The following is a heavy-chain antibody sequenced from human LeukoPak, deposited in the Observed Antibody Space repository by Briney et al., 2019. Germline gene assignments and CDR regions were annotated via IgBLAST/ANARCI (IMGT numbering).Heavy chain of an antibody. CDR1: GGSISSHY. J-gene: IGHJ4*02. CDR3: AREMSSGWYIYFDY. CDR2: IYYSGST. D-gene: IGHD6-19*01. V-gene: IGHV4-59*11. Sequence: SETLSLTCTVSGGSISSHYWSWIRQPPGKGLEWIGYIYYSGSTNYNPSLKSRVTISVDTSKNQFSLKLSSVTAADTAVYYCAREMSSGWYIYFDYWGQETLVTVSS.